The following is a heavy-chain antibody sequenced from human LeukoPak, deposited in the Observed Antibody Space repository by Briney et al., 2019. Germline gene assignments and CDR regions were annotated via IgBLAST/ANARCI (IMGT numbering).Heavy chain of an antibody. J-gene: IGHJ4*02. CDR1: GFTFSSYG. D-gene: IGHD3-10*01. CDR3: AKDGSGSYYLPYSSFDY. Sequence: GGSLRLSCAASGFTFSSYGMHWVRQAPGKGLEWVAVMWYDGSNKYYADSVKGRFTISRDNSKNTLYLQMNSLRAEDTAVYYCAKDGSGSYYLPYSSFDYWGQGTLVTVSS. CDR2: MWYDGSNK. V-gene: IGHV3-33*06.